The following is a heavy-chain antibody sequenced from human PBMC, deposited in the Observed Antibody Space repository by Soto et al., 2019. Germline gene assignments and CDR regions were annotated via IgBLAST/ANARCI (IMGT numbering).Heavy chain of an antibody. J-gene: IGHJ5*02. CDR2: IIPIFDTA. Sequence: QVQLVQSGAEVKKPGSSVKVSCKASGGTFSSYAVTWVRQAPGQGLEWMGEIIPIFDTATYAQKFEGRVTITADESTSTAYMELSSLRSEDTALYYCAIKTYNFGEGSFDTWGQGTLVNVSS. D-gene: IGHD1-1*01. V-gene: IGHV1-69*01. CDR3: AIKTYNFGEGSFDT. CDR1: GGTFSSYA.